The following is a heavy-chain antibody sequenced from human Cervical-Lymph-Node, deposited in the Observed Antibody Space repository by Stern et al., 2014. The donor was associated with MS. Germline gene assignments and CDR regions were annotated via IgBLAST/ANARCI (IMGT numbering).Heavy chain of an antibody. CDR2: IYYTGST. Sequence: QVQLKESGPGLVKPSQTVSLTCTVSGASVSSSGYYWSWIRQHPGKGLEWIGNIYYTGSTYYKPSLKIRFTISLDPSKNRFSLRLSSVTAADTAVYFCARGATINDFDFWGQGTLVTVSS. J-gene: IGHJ4*02. V-gene: IGHV4-31*03. CDR3: ARGATINDFDF. CDR1: GASVSSSGYY. D-gene: IGHD5-12*01.